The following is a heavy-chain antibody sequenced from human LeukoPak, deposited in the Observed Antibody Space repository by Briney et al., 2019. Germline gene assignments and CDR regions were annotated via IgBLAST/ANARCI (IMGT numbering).Heavy chain of an antibody. J-gene: IGHJ3*02. Sequence: SVKVSCQASGGTFSSYAISWVRQAPGQGLEWMGGIIHIFGTANYAQNFQGRVTITTDESTSTAYMELSSLRSEDTAVYYCARELGYAFDIWGQGTMVTVSS. D-gene: IGHD7-27*01. V-gene: IGHV1-69*05. CDR3: ARELGYAFDI. CDR1: GGTFSSYA. CDR2: IIHIFGTA.